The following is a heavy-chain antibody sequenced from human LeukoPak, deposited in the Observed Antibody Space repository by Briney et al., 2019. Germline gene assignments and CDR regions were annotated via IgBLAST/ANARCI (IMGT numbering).Heavy chain of an antibody. J-gene: IGHJ4*02. Sequence: PSETLSLTCTVSGASISSYYWSWIRQPPGKGLEWIGYIYYSGGTTYNPSLKSRVTISVDTSKNQLSLKLSSVTAADTAVYYCARGIAVAGPWGQGTLVTVSS. V-gene: IGHV4-59*08. CDR2: IYYSGGT. CDR1: GASISSYY. D-gene: IGHD6-19*01. CDR3: ARGIAVAGP.